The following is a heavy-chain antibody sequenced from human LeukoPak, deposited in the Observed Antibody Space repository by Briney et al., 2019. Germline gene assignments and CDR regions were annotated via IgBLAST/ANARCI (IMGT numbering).Heavy chain of an antibody. CDR3: AREGDSGYVELDS. V-gene: IGHV3-21*01. CDR2: ISSSSRYI. Sequence: NSGGSLRLSCAASGFTFNTYSMSWVRQAPGKGLEWVSCISSSSRYIYYADSVKGRFTISRDNAKNSLNLQMNSLRAEDTAVYYCAREGDSGYVELDSWGQGTLVTVSS. CDR1: GFTFNTYS. D-gene: IGHD5-12*01. J-gene: IGHJ4*02.